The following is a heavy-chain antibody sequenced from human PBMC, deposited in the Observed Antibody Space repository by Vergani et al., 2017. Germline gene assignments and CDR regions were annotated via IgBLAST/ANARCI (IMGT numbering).Heavy chain of an antibody. CDR1: GFTFSSYD. D-gene: IGHD3-22*01. Sequence: VQLVESGGGVVQPGRSLRLSCAASGFTFSSYDMHWVRQATGKGLEWVSAIGTAGDTYYPGSVKGRFTISRENAKNSLYLQMNSLRAGDTAVYYCARGRGDSSGYYWNDAFDIWGQGTMVTVSS. CDR2: IGTAGDT. J-gene: IGHJ3*02. V-gene: IGHV3-13*04. CDR3: ARGRGDSSGYYWNDAFDI.